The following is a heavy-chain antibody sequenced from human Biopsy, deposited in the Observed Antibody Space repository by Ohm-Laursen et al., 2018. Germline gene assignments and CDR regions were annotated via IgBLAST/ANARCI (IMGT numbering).Heavy chain of an antibody. CDR2: MYYNEGT. Sequence: SQTLSLTCTVSGGSITNYYWSWIRQPPGKGLEYIGYMYYNEGTNYNPSLKSRVTISVDTSKNQFSLKLISVTPADTAVYYCATGGQWPKPYRNWFDPWGQGTLVTVSS. CDR1: GGSITNYY. D-gene: IGHD6-19*01. V-gene: IGHV4-59*01. J-gene: IGHJ5*02. CDR3: ATGGQWPKPYRNWFDP.